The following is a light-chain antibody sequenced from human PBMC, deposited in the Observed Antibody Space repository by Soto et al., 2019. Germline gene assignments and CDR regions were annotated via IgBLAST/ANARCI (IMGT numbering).Light chain of an antibody. CDR3: QQYGSSTWT. CDR2: ATS. V-gene: IGKV3-20*01. Sequence: IVFTQSPGTLSLSPGERATLSCRASQSVSSSYLAWYQQKPGQAPSLLIYATSSRAAGIPDRFSGSGSGTDFTLTISRLEPEDFAVYYCQQYGSSTWTFGQGTKVDIK. CDR1: QSVSSSY. J-gene: IGKJ1*01.